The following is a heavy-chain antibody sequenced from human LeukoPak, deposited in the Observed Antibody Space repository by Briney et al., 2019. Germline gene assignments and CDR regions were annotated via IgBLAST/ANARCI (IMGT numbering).Heavy chain of an antibody. Sequence: GGSLRLSCAASGFTFSSYAMSWVRQAPGKGLEWVSAISGSGGSTYYADSVKGRFTISRDNSKNTLYLQMNSLRAEDTAVYYRAKTKRSGPAHFDYWGQGTLVTVSS. J-gene: IGHJ4*02. CDR3: AKTKRSGPAHFDY. D-gene: IGHD3-10*01. CDR1: GFTFSSYA. V-gene: IGHV3-23*01. CDR2: ISGSGGST.